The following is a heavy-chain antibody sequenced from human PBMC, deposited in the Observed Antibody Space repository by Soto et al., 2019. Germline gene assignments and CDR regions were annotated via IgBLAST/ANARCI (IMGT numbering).Heavy chain of an antibody. CDR2: INHSGST. Sequence: KTSETLSLTCAVYGGSFSGYYWSWIRQPPGKGLEWIGEINHSGSTNYNPSLKSRVTISVDTSKNQFSLKLSSVTAADTAVYYCAIDYVWGSYRYAFDIWGQGTMVTVSS. J-gene: IGHJ3*02. D-gene: IGHD3-16*02. V-gene: IGHV4-34*01. CDR3: AIDYVWGSYRYAFDI. CDR1: GGSFSGYY.